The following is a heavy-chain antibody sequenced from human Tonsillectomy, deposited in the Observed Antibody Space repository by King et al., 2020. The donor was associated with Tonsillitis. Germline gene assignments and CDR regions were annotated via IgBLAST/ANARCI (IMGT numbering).Heavy chain of an antibody. CDR3: ARGRFLEWLPSENWFDP. J-gene: IGHJ5*02. Sequence: VQLVESGAEVKKPEASVKVSCTATGYTLSAYYLHWVRQAPGQGLEWMGWINPYSGDTNLAQKFQGRVTMTRDTATSTAYMELSRLRSDDTAVYYCARGRFLEWLPSENWFDPWGQGTLVTVSS. V-gene: IGHV1-2*02. D-gene: IGHD3-3*01. CDR2: INPYSGDT. CDR1: GYTLSAYY.